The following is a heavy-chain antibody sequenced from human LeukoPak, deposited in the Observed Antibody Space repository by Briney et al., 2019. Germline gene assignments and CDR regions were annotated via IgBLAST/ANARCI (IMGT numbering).Heavy chain of an antibody. CDR1: GFTFSSYA. CDR3: AKAKLPGYSSGWYFDY. CDR2: ISGSGGST. D-gene: IGHD6-19*01. Sequence: GGSLRLSCAASGFTFSSYAMSWVRQAPGKGLEWVSAISGSGGSTYYADSVKGRFTISRDNSKNTLYLQMNSLRAEDTAVYCCAKAKLPGYSSGWYFDYWGQGTLVTVSS. V-gene: IGHV3-23*01. J-gene: IGHJ4*02.